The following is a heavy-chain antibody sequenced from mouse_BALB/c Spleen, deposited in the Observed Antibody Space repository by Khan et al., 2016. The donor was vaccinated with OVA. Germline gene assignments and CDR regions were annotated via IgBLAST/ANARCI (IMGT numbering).Heavy chain of an antibody. D-gene: IGHD2-2*01. V-gene: IGHV5-17*02. Sequence: EVELVESGGGLVQPGGSRKLSCAASGITFSAFGMHWVRQAPEKGLEWVAYISSDSNTFYYADTVKGRFTISSDNPKNTLFLQMTSLRSEDTAIYYCASSYGYDRRVFDYWGQGTTLTVSS. CDR2: ISSDSNTF. J-gene: IGHJ2*01. CDR1: GITFSAFG. CDR3: ASSYGYDRRVFDY.